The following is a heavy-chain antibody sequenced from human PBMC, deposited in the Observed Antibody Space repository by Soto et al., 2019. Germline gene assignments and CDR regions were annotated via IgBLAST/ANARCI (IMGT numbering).Heavy chain of an antibody. CDR2: INPNSGGT. J-gene: IGHJ3*02. D-gene: IGHD3-22*01. V-gene: IGHV1-2*02. CDR1: GYTFTGYY. Sequence: GASVKVSCKASGYTFTGYYMHWVRQAPGQGLERMGWINPNSGGTNYAQKFQGRVTMTRDTSISTAYMELSRLRSDDTAVYYCARVQWDSSGYYDWLDAFDIWGQGTMVTVSS. CDR3: ARVQWDSSGYYDWLDAFDI.